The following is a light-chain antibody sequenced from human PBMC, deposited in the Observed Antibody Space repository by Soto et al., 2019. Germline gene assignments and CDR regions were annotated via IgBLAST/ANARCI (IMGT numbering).Light chain of an antibody. Sequence: EIVMTQSPATLSVSPGERATLSCRASQSVSSNLAWYQQKPCQAPRLLIYGASTRATGIPARFSGSGSVTEFTLTISSLQSEDFAVYYCQQYNNWPRTFGQGTKVEIK. CDR3: QQYNNWPRT. CDR2: GAS. J-gene: IGKJ1*01. CDR1: QSVSSN. V-gene: IGKV3-15*01.